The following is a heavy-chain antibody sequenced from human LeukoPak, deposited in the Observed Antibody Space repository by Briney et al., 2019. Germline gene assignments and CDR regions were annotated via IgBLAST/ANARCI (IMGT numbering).Heavy chain of an antibody. D-gene: IGHD1-20*01. CDR3: ARGITGTTFDY. CDR1: GGSFSGYY. CDR2: INHSGST. Sequence: SETPSLTCAVYGGSFSGYYWSWIRQPPGKGLEWVGEINHSGSTNYNPSLKSRVTISVDTSKNQFSLKLSSVTAADTAVYYCARGITGTTFDYWGQGTLVTVSS. V-gene: IGHV4-34*01. J-gene: IGHJ4*02.